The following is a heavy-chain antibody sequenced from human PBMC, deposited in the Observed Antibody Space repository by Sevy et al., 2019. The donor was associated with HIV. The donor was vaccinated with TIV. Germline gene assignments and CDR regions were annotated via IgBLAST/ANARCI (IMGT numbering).Heavy chain of an antibody. V-gene: IGHV3-7*01. J-gene: IGHJ4*02. D-gene: IGHD3-16*02. CDR1: GFTFATYW. CDR3: ARALADWGSFHYSS. CDR2: IKQDGTDK. Sequence: GGSLRLSCAASGFTFATYWMTWVRQAPGKGLEWVAYIKQDGTDKYYVDSVRGRFTISRDNGKNSLYLQMSSRRAEDTAVYFCARALADWGSFHYSSWGRGTLVTVSS.